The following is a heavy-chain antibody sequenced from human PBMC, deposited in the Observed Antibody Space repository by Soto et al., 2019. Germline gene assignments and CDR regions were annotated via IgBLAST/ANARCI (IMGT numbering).Heavy chain of an antibody. CDR3: ASELCSGGSCYDGYYFDY. J-gene: IGHJ4*02. D-gene: IGHD2-15*01. CDR2: IIPIFGTA. Sequence: SVKVSCKASGGTFSIYAISCVLQSPLQWLEWMGGIIPIFGTANYAQKFQGRVTITADESTSTAYMELSSLRPEDTAVYYCASELCSGGSCYDGYYFDYWGQGTLVTVSS. CDR1: GGTFSIYA. V-gene: IGHV1-69*13.